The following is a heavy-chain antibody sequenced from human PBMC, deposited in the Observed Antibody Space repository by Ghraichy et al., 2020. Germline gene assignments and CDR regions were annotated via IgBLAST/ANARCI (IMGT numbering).Heavy chain of an antibody. CDR1: GFTFSNSW. Sequence: GGSLRLSCEASGFTFSNSWMTWVRQAPGKGLEWVGNINQDGSAKYYMDSVRGRFTISRDNVKNSLYLQMNSLRAEDTAVYFCARDLFYFGSSGYYASDYLGEGTQVTVSS. CDR3: ARDLFYFGSSGYYASDY. V-gene: IGHV3-7*01. J-gene: IGHJ4*02. CDR2: INQDGSAK. D-gene: IGHD3-22*01.